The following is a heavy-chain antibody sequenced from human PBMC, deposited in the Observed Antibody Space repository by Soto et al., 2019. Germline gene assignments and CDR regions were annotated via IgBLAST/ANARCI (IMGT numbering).Heavy chain of an antibody. V-gene: IGHV4-59*01. Sequence: PSETLSLTCTVSGASMTNSSWHWIRQPPGKGLERVGYVSYSGNTRHNPSLKNRVTISVDSSKNRFYLKLTSVAAADTALYYCARDQTCFGLPVWGQWTKDPVSS. CDR1: GASMTNSS. CDR2: VSYSGNT. CDR3: ARDQTCFGLPV. J-gene: IGHJ6*01. D-gene: IGHD2-21*01.